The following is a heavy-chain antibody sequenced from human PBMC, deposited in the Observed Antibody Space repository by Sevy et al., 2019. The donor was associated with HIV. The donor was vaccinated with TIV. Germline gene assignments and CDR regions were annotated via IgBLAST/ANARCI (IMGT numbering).Heavy chain of an antibody. J-gene: IGHJ4*02. D-gene: IGHD1-26*01. CDR2: IRPDGSDK. CDR3: ARGVGLDC. V-gene: IGHV3-7*01. CDR1: GFTFSPYW. Sequence: GGSLRLSCAASGFTFSPYWMTWVRQAPGKGLEWVANIRPDGSDKYYVDSVKGRFTISRDNAKNSLYLQMNSLRADDTAMYYCARGVGLDCWGQGALVTVSS.